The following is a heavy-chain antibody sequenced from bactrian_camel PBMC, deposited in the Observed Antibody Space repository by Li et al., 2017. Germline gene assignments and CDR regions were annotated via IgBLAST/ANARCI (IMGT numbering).Heavy chain of an antibody. Sequence: HVQLVESGGGSVQAGGSLKLSCVAPGYSYSSDCMGWFRQAPGKEREVVADTYSNGGSTYYADFVKGRFTISQDKAKNTLYLQMNSLKPEDAAMYYCAAGQALWPSGCDDDVYWGQGTQVTVS. CDR2: TYSNGGST. D-gene: IGHD3*01. CDR1: GYSYSSDC. J-gene: IGHJ4*01. CDR3: AAGQALWPSGCDDDVY. V-gene: IGHV3S1*01.